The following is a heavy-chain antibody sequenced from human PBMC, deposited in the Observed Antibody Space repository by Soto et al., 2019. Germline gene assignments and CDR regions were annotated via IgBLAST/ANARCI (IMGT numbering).Heavy chain of an antibody. J-gene: IGHJ4*02. CDR2: IYHSGST. Sequence: PSETLSLTCAVSGGSISSSNWWSWVRQPPGKGLEWIGEIYHSGSTNYNPSLKSRVTISVDKSKNQFSLKLSSVTAADTAVYYCARENWGWEKDGYNYRSLFYWGQGTLVTVSS. CDR3: ARENWGWEKDGYNYRSLFY. D-gene: IGHD5-12*01. CDR1: GGSISSSNW. V-gene: IGHV4-4*02.